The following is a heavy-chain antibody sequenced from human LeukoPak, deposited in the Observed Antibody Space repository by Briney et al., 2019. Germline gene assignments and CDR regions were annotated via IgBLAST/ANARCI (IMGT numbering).Heavy chain of an antibody. J-gene: IGHJ4*02. CDR1: GFTVSSNY. CDR2: IYSGGST. D-gene: IGHD6-19*01. CDR3: AKHSSGWPYFDY. Sequence: PGGSLRLSCAASGFTVSSNYMSWVRQALGKGLEWVSVIYSGGSTYYADSVKGRFTISRDNSENTLYLQMNSLRAEDTAVYYCAKHSSGWPYFDYWGQGTLVTVSS. V-gene: IGHV3-53*01.